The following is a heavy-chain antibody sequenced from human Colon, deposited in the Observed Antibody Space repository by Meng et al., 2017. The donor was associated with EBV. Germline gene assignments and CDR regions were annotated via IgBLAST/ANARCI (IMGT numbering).Heavy chain of an antibody. CDR2: ISTNTGNP. CDR3: GTLKYTSGFYGPAY. D-gene: IGHD6-19*01. J-gene: IGHJ4*02. Sequence: QLQLVQFESELNKPWASVKFSCKASGSPFTSYPMNWVRQAPGQGLEWMGWISTNTGNPTYDQGFTGRFVFSVDTSVSTAYLQISSLKAEDTAVYYCGTLKYTSGFYGPAYWGQGALVTVSS. CDR1: GSPFTSYP. V-gene: IGHV7-4-1*02.